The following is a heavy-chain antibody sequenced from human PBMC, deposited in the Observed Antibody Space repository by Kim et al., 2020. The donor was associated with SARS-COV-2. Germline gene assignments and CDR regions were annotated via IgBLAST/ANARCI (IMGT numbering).Heavy chain of an antibody. D-gene: IGHD2-21*01. J-gene: IGHJ4*02. V-gene: IGHV3-11*06. Sequence: AGPGRGRITISTDNAKHSLYRQMNSLRAEDTAVYYCARDLGYSFDYWGQGSLVTVSS. CDR3: ARDLGYSFDY.